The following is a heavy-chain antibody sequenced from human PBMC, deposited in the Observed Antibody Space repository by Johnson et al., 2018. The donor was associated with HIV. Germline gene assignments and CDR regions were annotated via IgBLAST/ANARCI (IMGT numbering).Heavy chain of an antibody. CDR2: ISYDGSNK. V-gene: IGHV3-30*18. Sequence: QVQLLESGGGVVQPGRSLRLFCAASGFSFSSYGMHWVRQAPGKGLEWVAVISYDGSNKYYADSVKGRFTISRDNAKNSLYLQMNSLRAEDTALYYCAKPEWELRGAFDIWGQGTMVTVSS. CDR1: GFSFSSYG. J-gene: IGHJ3*02. D-gene: IGHD1-26*01. CDR3: AKPEWELRGAFDI.